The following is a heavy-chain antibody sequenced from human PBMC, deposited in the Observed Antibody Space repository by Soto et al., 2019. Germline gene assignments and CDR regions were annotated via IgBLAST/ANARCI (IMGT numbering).Heavy chain of an antibody. V-gene: IGHV4-39*01. CDR3: ARHSSGSVVNPLDY. Sequence: QLQLQESGPGLVKPSETLSLPCIVSGGSISNSDYYWAWIRQPQGTGLEWIGSIYYSGSTYYNPYLTSRVSIAVDTSNNQFSLRVSSVTAADTAVYYCARHSSGSVVNPLDYWVQGTLVTFSS. D-gene: IGHD2-15*01. CDR1: GGSISNSDYY. J-gene: IGHJ4*02. CDR2: IYYSGST.